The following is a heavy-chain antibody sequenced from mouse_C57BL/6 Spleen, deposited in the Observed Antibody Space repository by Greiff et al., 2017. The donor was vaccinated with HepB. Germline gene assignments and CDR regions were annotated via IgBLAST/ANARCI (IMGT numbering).Heavy chain of an antibody. CDR3: TRDDYPWFAY. CDR1: GFTFTSYW. J-gene: IGHJ3*01. D-gene: IGHD2-4*01. Sequence: VLLQHPGPELVKPGASVKLSCKASGFTFTSYWMHWVKQRPGQGLEWIGNINPSNGGTNYNEKFKSKATLTVDKSSSTDYMQLSSLTSEDSAFYYCTRDDYPWFAYWGKAPLVTVSA. CDR2: INPSNGGT. V-gene: IGHV1-53*01.